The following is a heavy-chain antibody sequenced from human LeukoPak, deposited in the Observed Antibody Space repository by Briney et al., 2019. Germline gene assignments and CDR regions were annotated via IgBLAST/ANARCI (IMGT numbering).Heavy chain of an antibody. CDR2: ISYDGSNK. J-gene: IGHJ3*02. Sequence: GGSLRLSCAASGFTFSSYAMHWVRQAPGKGLEWVAVISYDGSNKYYADSVKGRFTISRDNSKNTLYLQMNSLRAEDTAVYYCARDGTKQQLSPLDAFDIWGQGTMVTVSS. CDR1: GFTFSSYA. V-gene: IGHV3-30-3*01. D-gene: IGHD6-13*01. CDR3: ARDGTKQQLSPLDAFDI.